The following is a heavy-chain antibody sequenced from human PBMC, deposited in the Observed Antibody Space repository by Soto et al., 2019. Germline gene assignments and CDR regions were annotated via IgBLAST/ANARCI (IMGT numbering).Heavy chain of an antibody. V-gene: IGHV1-18*04. D-gene: IGHD2-15*01. CDR3: ARDNRKERWVEGLNAMYV. J-gene: IGHJ6*02. CDR2: ISGYNGQT. CDR1: ADTFTTYG. Sequence: ASVKVSCKASADTFTTYGISWVRQAPGQGLEWMGWISGYNGQTNYPQKFRGRVTLTTDTSTSTAYMELRSLRSDDTAMYYCARDNRKERWVEGLNAMYVWGQGTTVTVSS.